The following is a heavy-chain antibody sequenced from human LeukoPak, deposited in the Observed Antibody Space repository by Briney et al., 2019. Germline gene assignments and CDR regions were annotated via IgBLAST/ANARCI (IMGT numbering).Heavy chain of an antibody. CDR3: ATAHFDYYDSSGYP. CDR1: GGTFSSYA. J-gene: IGHJ5*02. D-gene: IGHD3-22*01. Sequence: SVKFSCKASGGTFSSYAISWVRQAPGQGLEWMGRIIPILGIANYAQKFQGRVTITADKSTSTAYMELSSLRSEDTAVYYCATAHFDYYDSSGYPWGQGTLVTVSS. V-gene: IGHV1-69*04. CDR2: IIPILGIA.